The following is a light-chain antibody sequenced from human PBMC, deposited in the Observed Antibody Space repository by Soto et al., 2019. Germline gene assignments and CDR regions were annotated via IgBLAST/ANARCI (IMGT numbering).Light chain of an antibody. Sequence: IVLTQSPDTLSLSLGERATLSCRASQSVANFLAWYQQKPGQAPRLLIYDASTRATGIPARFSGSGSGTDFTLPISSLEPEDFAVYYCQLRSVLSFGGGTKVEIK. J-gene: IGKJ4*01. CDR3: QLRSVLS. V-gene: IGKV3-11*01. CDR2: DAS. CDR1: QSVANF.